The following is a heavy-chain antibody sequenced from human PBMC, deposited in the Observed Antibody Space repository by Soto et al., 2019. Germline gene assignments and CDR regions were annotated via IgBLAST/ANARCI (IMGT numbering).Heavy chain of an antibody. D-gene: IGHD4-4*01. Sequence: QMTGKGQEWMGRIEPSDYYTNYSPSFQGHVTISADKSISTAYLQWSSLKASDTALFYSARVRYSNFQRRGMVVWGPLTTVTHS. CDR2: IEPSDYYT. J-gene: IGHJ6*02. CDR3: ARVRYSNFQRRGMVV. V-gene: IGHV5-10-1*01.